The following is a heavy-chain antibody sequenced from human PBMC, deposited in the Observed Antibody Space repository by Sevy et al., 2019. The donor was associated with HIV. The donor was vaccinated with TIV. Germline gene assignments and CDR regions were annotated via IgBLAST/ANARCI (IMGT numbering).Heavy chain of an antibody. CDR1: GFTFSGYA. CDR2: ISGKGRST. V-gene: IGHV3-23*01. Sequence: GGSLRLSCAVSGFTFSGYAMNWVRQAPGKGLEWVSAISGKGRSTHYADSVEGRVTISRDNSKSTLYLQMNSLRAEDTAVYYCAKTINSGGGVVPAANYYYYGMDVWGQGTTVTVSS. CDR3: AKTINSGGGVVPAANYYYYGMDV. J-gene: IGHJ6*02. D-gene: IGHD2-2*01.